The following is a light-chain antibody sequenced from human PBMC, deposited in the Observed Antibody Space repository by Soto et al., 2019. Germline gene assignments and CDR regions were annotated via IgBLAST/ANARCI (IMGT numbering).Light chain of an antibody. J-gene: IGKJ2*01. Sequence: EIVMMQSPATLSVSPRERATLSCRVSQALGNNLAWYQHKPGQAPRLLIYGASTRATGVPVRFSGSGSETEFTLSISSLQSDDLAVYYCQQYTNWPYTFGQGTKLEIK. CDR1: QALGNN. CDR2: GAS. CDR3: QQYTNWPYT. V-gene: IGKV3-15*01.